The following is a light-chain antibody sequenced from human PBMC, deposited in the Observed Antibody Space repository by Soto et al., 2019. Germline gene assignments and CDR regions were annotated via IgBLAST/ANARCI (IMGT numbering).Light chain of an antibody. CDR3: QQYESLPLT. CDR2: GAS. V-gene: IGKV1-33*01. Sequence: DIQMTQSPSSLSASVGDRVTITGQASQDINKNLIWYQQKPGKAPKLLIYGASDLETGVPSRFSGSGSGTGFTFTISSLQPEDFATYYCQQYESLPLTFGQGTRLEIK. CDR1: QDINKN. J-gene: IGKJ5*01.